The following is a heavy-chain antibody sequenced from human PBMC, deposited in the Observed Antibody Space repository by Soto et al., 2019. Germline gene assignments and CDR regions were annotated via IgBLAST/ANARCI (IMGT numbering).Heavy chain of an antibody. V-gene: IGHV4-34*01. J-gene: IGHJ4*02. Sequence: PSETLSLTCAVYGAPFSGYYWTWIRQPPGKGLEWIGEINHTGSTKYNPSLKSRVTISLDTSKNQFSLSLRSVTAADTAFYYCARGREIFGAVTPFEYWGQGTQVTVSS. CDR2: INHTGST. D-gene: IGHD3-3*01. CDR1: GAPFSGYY. CDR3: ARGREIFGAVTPFEY.